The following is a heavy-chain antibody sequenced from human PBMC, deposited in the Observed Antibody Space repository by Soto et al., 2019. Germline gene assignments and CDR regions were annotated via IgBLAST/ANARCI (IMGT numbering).Heavy chain of an antibody. J-gene: IGHJ5*02. CDR1: GFTVSSKY. Sequence: GGSLRLSCAASGFTVSSKYMNWVRQAPGKGLEWVSIIWSAGLTYYADSVRGRFTISRDSSKNILFLQMNNLGAEGAAIYYCARELPPDLWGQGTLVTVSS. CDR3: ARELPPDL. V-gene: IGHV3-53*01. CDR2: IWSAGLT. D-gene: IGHD2-15*01.